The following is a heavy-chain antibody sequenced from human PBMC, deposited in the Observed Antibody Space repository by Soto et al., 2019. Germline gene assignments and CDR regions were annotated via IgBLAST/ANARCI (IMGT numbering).Heavy chain of an antibody. CDR1: GFTFSSFG. CDR2: ISYDGNNK. CDR3: SKQQVGATDYYYYGMDV. D-gene: IGHD1-26*01. J-gene: IGHJ6*02. Sequence: QVQLVESGGGVVQPGRSLRLSCAASGFTFSSFGMHWVRQAPGKGLEWVALISYDGNNKYSADSVKGRFTISRDNSKNTLYLQMNSLRAEDTAVYYCSKQQVGATDYYYYGMDVWDQGTTVTVSS. V-gene: IGHV3-30*18.